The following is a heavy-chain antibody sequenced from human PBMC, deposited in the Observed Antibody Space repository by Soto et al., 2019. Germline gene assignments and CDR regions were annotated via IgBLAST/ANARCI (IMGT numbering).Heavy chain of an antibody. D-gene: IGHD3-9*01. V-gene: IGHV3-30*18. J-gene: IGHJ4*02. CDR1: GFTFSSYG. CDR2: ISYDGSNK. CDR3: AKDRETIRYFDWLFGFDY. Sequence: PGGSLRLSCAASGFTFSSYGMHWVRQAPGKGLEWVAVISYDGSNKYYADSVKGRFTISRDNSKNTLYLQMNSLRAEDTAVYYCAKDRETIRYFDWLFGFDYWGQGTLVTVSS.